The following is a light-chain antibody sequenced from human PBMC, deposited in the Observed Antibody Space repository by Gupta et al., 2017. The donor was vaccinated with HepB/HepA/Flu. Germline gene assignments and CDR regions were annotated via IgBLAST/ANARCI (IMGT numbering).Light chain of an antibody. CDR3: QQHDNCPLT. CDR1: QSVSSY. CDR2: DTS. V-gene: IGKV3-11*01. Sequence: ESVLTQSPATLSLSPGERVTLSCRTSQSVSSYLAWYQQKPGQAPRLLIYDTSNRATGIPARFSGSGSGTEFTLTINSLEPEDFAVYYCQQHDNCPLTFGGGTKVEIK. J-gene: IGKJ4*01.